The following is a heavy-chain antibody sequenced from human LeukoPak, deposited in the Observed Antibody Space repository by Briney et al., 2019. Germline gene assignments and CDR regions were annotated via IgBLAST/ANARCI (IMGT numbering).Heavy chain of an antibody. CDR2: INQKRGSL. CDR1: GGSFSDYF. CDR3: AREFSTSSTAFDI. D-gene: IGHD6-6*01. V-gene: IGHV4-34*01. Sequence: SETLSLTCAVYGGSFSDYFWSWLRLPPGKGLEWIGEINQKRGSLNYNPSLKSRVSTSLDMSKNQFSLRLTSVTAADTAVYYCAREFSTSSTAFDIWGQGTLVTVSS. J-gene: IGHJ3*02.